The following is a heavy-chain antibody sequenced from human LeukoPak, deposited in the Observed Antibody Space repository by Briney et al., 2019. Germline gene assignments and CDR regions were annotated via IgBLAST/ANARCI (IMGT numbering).Heavy chain of an antibody. CDR1: GGTFSSYA. V-gene: IGHV1-69*04. D-gene: IGHD4-17*01. Sequence: SVKVSCKASGGTFSSYAISWVRQAPGQGLEWMGRIIPILGIANYAQKFQGRVTITADKSTSTAYMELSSLRSEDTAVYYCARGEGYGDYVGYWGQGTLVTVSS. CDR2: IIPILGIA. CDR3: ARGEGYGDYVGY. J-gene: IGHJ4*02.